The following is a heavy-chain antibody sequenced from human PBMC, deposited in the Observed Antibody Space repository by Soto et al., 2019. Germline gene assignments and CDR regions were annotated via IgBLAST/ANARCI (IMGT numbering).Heavy chain of an antibody. D-gene: IGHD3-10*01. CDR2: ISGSGGST. Sequence: GGSLRLSCAASGFTFSSYAMSWVRQAPGKGLEWVSAISGSGGSTYYADSVKGRFTISRDNSKNTLYLQMNSLRAEDTAVYYCAKIGYYGSGSSESSRWDYYYYMDVWGKGTTVTVSS. CDR3: AKIGYYGSGSSESSRWDYYYYMDV. J-gene: IGHJ6*03. CDR1: GFTFSSYA. V-gene: IGHV3-23*01.